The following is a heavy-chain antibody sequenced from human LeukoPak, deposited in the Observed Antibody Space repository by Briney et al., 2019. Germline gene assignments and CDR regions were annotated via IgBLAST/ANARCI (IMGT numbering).Heavy chain of an antibody. CDR2: ISAYNGNT. CDR1: GYTITSYG. V-gene: IGHV1-18*01. CDR3: ARDFEYSSSWYKRSVFDY. J-gene: IGHJ4*02. Sequence: ASVKVSCKASGYTITSYGISWVRQAPGQGLEWMGWISAYNGNTNYAQKLQGRVTMTTDTSTSTAYMELRSLRSDDTAVYYCARDFEYSSSWYKRSVFDYWGQGTLVTVSS. D-gene: IGHD6-13*01.